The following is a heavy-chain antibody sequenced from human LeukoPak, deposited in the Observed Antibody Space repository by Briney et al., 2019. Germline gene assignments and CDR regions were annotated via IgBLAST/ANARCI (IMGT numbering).Heavy chain of an antibody. V-gene: IGHV4-4*02. J-gene: IGHJ4*02. CDR3: MGADYGGH. CDR1: GASISSNNW. Sequence: SETLSLTCAVSGASISSNNWWSWVRQPPGKGLEWIGEIWHSGTTNYNPSLKSRVTISVDKSKNQFSLKLTSVTAADTAVYYCMGADYGGHWGQGTLVTVSS. D-gene: IGHD4-17*01. CDR2: IWHSGTT.